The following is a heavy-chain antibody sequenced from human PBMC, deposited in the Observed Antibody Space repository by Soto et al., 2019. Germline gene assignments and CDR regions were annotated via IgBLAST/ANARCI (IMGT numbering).Heavy chain of an antibody. V-gene: IGHV3-23*01. Sequence: EVQLLESGGGLVQPGGSLRLSCAASGFTFSSYAMSWVRQAPGKGLEWVSAISGSGGSTYYADSVKGRFTISRDNSKNTLYLQMNSLRAEDTAVYYCANYYGSGSHGYYFGMDVWGQGTTVTVSS. CDR2: ISGSGGST. J-gene: IGHJ6*02. CDR1: GFTFSSYA. CDR3: ANYYGSGSHGYYFGMDV. D-gene: IGHD3-10*01.